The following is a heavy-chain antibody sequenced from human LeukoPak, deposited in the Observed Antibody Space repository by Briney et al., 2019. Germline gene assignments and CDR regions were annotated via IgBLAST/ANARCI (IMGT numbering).Heavy chain of an antibody. Sequence: ASVKVSCKASGYTFTSYGISWVRQAPGQGLEWMGWISAYNGNTNYAQKLQGRVTMTTDTSTSTAFMELSSLRSEDMAVYYCARSGSYYDSSGSLPTIWGQGTMVTVSS. CDR1: GYTFTSYG. J-gene: IGHJ3*02. CDR2: ISAYNGNT. CDR3: ARSGSYYDSSGSLPTI. D-gene: IGHD3-22*01. V-gene: IGHV1-18*03.